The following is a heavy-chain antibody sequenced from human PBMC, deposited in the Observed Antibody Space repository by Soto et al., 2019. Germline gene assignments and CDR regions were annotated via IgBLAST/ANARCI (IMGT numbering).Heavy chain of an antibody. J-gene: IGHJ6*04. CDR1: GYSFTSYW. D-gene: IGHD1-26*01. V-gene: IGHV5-51*01. CDR3: ARTGSWSYRYQYYYGMDF. CDR2: IYPGDSDT. Sequence: GESLKISCKGSGYSFTSYWIGWVRQMPGKGLEWMGIIYPGDSDTRYSPSFQGQVTISADKSISTAYLQWSSLKASDTAMYYCARTGSWSYRYQYYYGMDFRGKGPTLTVSS.